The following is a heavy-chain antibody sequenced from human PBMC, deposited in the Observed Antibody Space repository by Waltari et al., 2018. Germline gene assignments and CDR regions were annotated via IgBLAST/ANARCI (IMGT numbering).Heavy chain of an antibody. CDR3: ARVMGQQLVQADYYYYMDV. D-gene: IGHD6-13*01. J-gene: IGHJ6*03. CDR2: ISSSSSYI. CDR1: GFTFSSYS. V-gene: IGHV3-21*01. Sequence: EVQLVESGGGLVKPGGSLRLSCAASGFTFSSYSMNWVRQAPGKGLEWVSSISSSSSYIYYADSVKGRFTISRDNAKNSLYLQMNSLRAEDTAVYYCARVMGQQLVQADYYYYMDVWGKGTTVTVSS.